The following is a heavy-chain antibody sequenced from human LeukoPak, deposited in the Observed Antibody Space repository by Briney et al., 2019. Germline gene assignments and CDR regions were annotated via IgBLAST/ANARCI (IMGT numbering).Heavy chain of an antibody. Sequence: KSSETLSLTCAVSGGSISTYYWSWIRQPPGKGLEYIGYIYYSGSTNYNPSLKSRVTMSLDTSKNQFSLKLSSVTAADTAVYYCARHRAYSSSSPFDYWGQGTLVTVSS. D-gene: IGHD6-6*01. CDR1: GGSISTYY. J-gene: IGHJ4*02. CDR2: IYYSGST. V-gene: IGHV4-59*01. CDR3: ARHRAYSSSSPFDY.